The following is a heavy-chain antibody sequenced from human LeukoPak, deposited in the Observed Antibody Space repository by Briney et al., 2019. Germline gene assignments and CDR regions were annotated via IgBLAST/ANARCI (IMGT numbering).Heavy chain of an antibody. J-gene: IGHJ4*02. D-gene: IGHD5-18*01. CDR1: GYTFTDHY. CDR3: ARGVDTDYFDY. CDR2: INPNSGGT. V-gene: IGHV1-2*02. Sequence: ASVKVSCKTFGYTFTDHYTHWVRQAPGQGLEWMGWINPNSGGTKYAEKLQGRVTMTRDTSTSTGYMEVSRLRYDDTAVYYCARGVDTDYFDYWGQGTLVTVSS.